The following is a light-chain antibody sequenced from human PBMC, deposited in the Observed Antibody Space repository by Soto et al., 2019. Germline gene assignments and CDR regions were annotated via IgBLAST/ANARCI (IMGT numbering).Light chain of an antibody. CDR1: QSVSSN. V-gene: IGKV3-15*01. CDR2: GAS. J-gene: IGKJ1*01. CDR3: QQYNNWPQR. Sequence: EIVMTQSPATLSVSPGERATLSCRASQSVSSNLAWYQQKPGQAPRLLIYGASTRATGIPARFSGSGSGTEFTLTISSLQSEDFAVYYCQQYNNWPQRFGQGIKVDI.